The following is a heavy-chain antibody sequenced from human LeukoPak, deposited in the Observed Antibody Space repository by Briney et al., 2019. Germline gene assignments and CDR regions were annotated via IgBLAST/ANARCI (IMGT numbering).Heavy chain of an antibody. J-gene: IGHJ6*02. CDR2: IYYSGST. V-gene: IGHV4-39*07. CDR1: GGSISSSSYY. CDR3: AREVGTAMVGYGMDV. Sequence: PSQTLSLTCTVSGGSISSSSYYWGWIRQPPGKGLEWIGSIYYSGSTYYNPSLKSRVTISVDTSKDQFSLKLSSVTAADTAVYYCAREVGTAMVGYGMDVWGQGTTVTVSS. D-gene: IGHD5-18*01.